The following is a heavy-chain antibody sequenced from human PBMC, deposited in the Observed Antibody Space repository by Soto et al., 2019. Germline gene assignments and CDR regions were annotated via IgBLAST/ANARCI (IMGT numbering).Heavy chain of an antibody. CDR1: GGSISSGDYY. D-gene: IGHD3-10*01. J-gene: IGHJ6*02. V-gene: IGHV4-30-4*01. CDR3: ARYWWFQGSGSNSYGMEV. CDR2: IYYSGST. Sequence: PSETLSLTCTVSGGSISSGDYYWSWIRQPPGKGLEWIGYIYYSGSTYYNPSLKSRVTISVDTSKNQFSLKLSSVTAADTAVYYCARYWWFQGSGSNSYGMEVWGQGTTVTVSS.